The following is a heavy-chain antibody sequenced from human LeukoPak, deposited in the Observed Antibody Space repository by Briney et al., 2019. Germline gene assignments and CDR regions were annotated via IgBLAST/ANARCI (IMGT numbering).Heavy chain of an antibody. CDR3: AKDPDCTSGICYTFFDY. Sequence: PGRSLRLSCAASGFTFSSYAMHWVRQAPGKGLEWVAVISYDGSNKNYADSVKGRFTISRDNSKNTLYLQMNSLRAEDTAVYYCAKDPDCTSGICYTFFDYWGQGTLVTVSS. J-gene: IGHJ4*02. CDR2: ISYDGSNK. CDR1: GFTFSSYA. V-gene: IGHV3-30*04. D-gene: IGHD2-8*01.